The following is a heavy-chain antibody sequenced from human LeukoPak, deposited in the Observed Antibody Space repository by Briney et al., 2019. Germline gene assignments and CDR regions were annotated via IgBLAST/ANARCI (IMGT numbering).Heavy chain of an antibody. D-gene: IGHD3-10*01. CDR1: GVSFTGYS. J-gene: IGHJ5*02. Sequence: PSETLSLTCAVSGVSFTGYSWTWIRQPPGKGLEWIGEISHSGGSNYNTSLKSRLTISLDTPKKQISLRLTSVTAADTAVYYCARKNKYFGDANYKNWFDPWGQGTLVTVSS. CDR3: ARKNKYFGDANYKNWFDP. V-gene: IGHV4-34*01. CDR2: ISHSGGS.